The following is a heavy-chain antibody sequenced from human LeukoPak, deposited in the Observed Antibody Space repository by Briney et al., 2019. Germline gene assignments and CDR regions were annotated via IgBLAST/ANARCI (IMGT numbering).Heavy chain of an antibody. Sequence: GGSLRLSCAASGFTFSNYAMHWVRQAPGKRLEWVSLISSGGTYEYYADSVKGRFTISRDNSKNTLYLKLNSLRAEDTAVYYCARDSTYYYDSGSSGPHYFDNWGQGTLVTVSS. CDR3: ARDSTYYYDSGSSGPHYFDN. CDR1: GFTFSNYA. CDR2: ISSGGTYE. V-gene: IGHV3-30*01. J-gene: IGHJ4*02. D-gene: IGHD3-10*01.